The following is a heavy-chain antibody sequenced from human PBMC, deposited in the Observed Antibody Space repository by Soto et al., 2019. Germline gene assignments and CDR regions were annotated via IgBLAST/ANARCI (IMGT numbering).Heavy chain of an antibody. V-gene: IGHV3-15*01. CDR1: GFTFSNAW. Sequence: EVQLVESGGGLVKPGGSLRLSCAASGFTFSNAWMSWVRQAPGKGLEWVGRIKSKTDGGTTDYAAPVKGRFTISRDDSKTTLYLQMNSLKTEDTAVYYCTTDEATTGYSSSATYYYYGMDVGGQGTTVTVSS. D-gene: IGHD6-13*01. CDR3: TTDEATTGYSSSATYYYYGMDV. CDR2: IKSKTDGGTT. J-gene: IGHJ6*02.